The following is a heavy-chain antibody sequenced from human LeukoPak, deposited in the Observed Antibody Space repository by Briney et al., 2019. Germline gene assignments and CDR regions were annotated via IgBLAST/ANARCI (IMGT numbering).Heavy chain of an antibody. D-gene: IGHD3-3*01. V-gene: IGHV4-34*01. J-gene: IGHJ6*03. CDR1: GGSFSGYY. CDR3: ARVPTRDFWSGRNHYYYMDV. CDR2: INHSGST. Sequence: SETLSLTCAVYGGSFSGYYWSWIRQPPGKGLEWIGEINHSGSTNYNPSLKSRVTISVDTSKNQFSLKLSSVTAADTAVYYCARVPTRDFWSGRNHYYYMDVWGKGTTVTVSS.